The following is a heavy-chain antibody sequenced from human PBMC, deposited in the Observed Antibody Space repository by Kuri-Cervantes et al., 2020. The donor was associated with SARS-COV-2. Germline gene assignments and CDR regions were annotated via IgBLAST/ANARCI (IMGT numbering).Heavy chain of an antibody. CDR3: AKDRRDWSGHDY. CDR2: ISGSGGST. Sequence: GGSLRLSCAASGFTFSSYAMSWVRQAPGKGLEWVSAISGSGGSTYYADSVKGRFTISRDNSKNTPYLQMNSLRAEDTAVYYCAKDRRDWSGHDYWGQGTMVTVSS. D-gene: IGHD1-14*01. V-gene: IGHV3-23*01. CDR1: GFTFSSYA. J-gene: IGHJ4*02.